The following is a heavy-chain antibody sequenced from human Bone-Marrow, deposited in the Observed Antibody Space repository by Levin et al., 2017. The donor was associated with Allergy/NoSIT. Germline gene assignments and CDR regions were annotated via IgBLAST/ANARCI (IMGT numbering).Heavy chain of an antibody. CDR2: IYSRGGT. V-gene: IGHV3-53*01. Sequence: GGSLRLSCAASGFTVSNNYMNWVRQAPGKGLEWVSLIYSRGGTNYADSVKGRFTISRDSSKNTLYLQMNSLRAEDTAVYYCTGGPSGVRSWGQGTLVTVSS. CDR1: GFTVSNNY. J-gene: IGHJ4*02. CDR3: TGGPSGVRS. D-gene: IGHD3-16*01.